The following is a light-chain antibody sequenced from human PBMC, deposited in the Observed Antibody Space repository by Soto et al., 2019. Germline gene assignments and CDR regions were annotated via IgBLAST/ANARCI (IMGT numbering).Light chain of an antibody. J-gene: IGKJ4*01. CDR3: QQYGSSLIT. CDR1: QSVSSSY. Sequence: EIVLTQSPGTLSLSPGERATLSCRASQSVSSSYLAWYQQKPGQAPRLLIYGASSRATGIPDRFSGSGSGTDFTLTISRLEPEEFAVYYFQQYGSSLITFGGGTKVEIK. V-gene: IGKV3-20*01. CDR2: GAS.